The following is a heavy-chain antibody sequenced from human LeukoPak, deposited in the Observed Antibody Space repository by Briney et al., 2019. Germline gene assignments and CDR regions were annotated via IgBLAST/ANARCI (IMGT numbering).Heavy chain of an antibody. Sequence: GGSLRLSCAASGFTFSSYSMNWVRQAPGKGLEWVSYISSSSSTIYYADSVKGRFTISRDDAKNSLYLQMNSLRDEDTAVYYCARGIVATYYYYMDVWGKGTTVTVSS. CDR2: ISSSSSTI. V-gene: IGHV3-48*02. CDR3: ARGIVATYYYYMDV. D-gene: IGHD5-12*01. CDR1: GFTFSSYS. J-gene: IGHJ6*03.